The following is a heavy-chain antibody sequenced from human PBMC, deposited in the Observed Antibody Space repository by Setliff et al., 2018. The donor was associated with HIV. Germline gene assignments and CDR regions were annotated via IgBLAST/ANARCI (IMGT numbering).Heavy chain of an antibody. J-gene: IGHJ5*02. CDR1: GFTVSSNY. CDR3: ARPTGGDFWSGRGAWFDP. Sequence: PGGSLRLSCAASGFTVSSNYMSWVRQAPGKGLEWVSVLYIGGSTYYADSVKGRFTISRDNSKNTLYLQMNSLRAEDTAVYYCARPTGGDFWSGRGAWFDPWGQGTLVTVSS. CDR2: LYIGGST. V-gene: IGHV3-53*01. D-gene: IGHD3-3*01.